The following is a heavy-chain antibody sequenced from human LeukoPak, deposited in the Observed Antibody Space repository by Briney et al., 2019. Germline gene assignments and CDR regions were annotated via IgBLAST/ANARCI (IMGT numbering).Heavy chain of an antibody. CDR3: ARGGKVVPAAMRAYYYYYMDV. CDR2: IIPIFGTA. V-gene: IGHV1-69*05. Sequence: SVKVSCKASGGTFSSYAISWVRQAPGQGLEWMGGIIPIFGTANYAQKFQGRVTITTGESTSTAYMELSSLRSEDTAVYYCARGGKVVPAAMRAYYYYYMDVWGKGTSVTVSS. CDR1: GGTFSSYA. J-gene: IGHJ6*03. D-gene: IGHD2-2*01.